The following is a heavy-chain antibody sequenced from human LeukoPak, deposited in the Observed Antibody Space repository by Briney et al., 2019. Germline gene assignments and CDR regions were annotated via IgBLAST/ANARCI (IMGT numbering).Heavy chain of an antibody. Sequence: GESLKISCKGSGYSFFSFWIAWVRQMPGEGLEWMGIIYPGDSEIRYSPSFQGQVTISADKSITTAYPQWDSLKASDTAIYYCVRWGGYDSGAYSAFDIWGQGTMVTVSS. CDR3: VRWGGYDSGAYSAFDI. CDR2: IYPGDSEI. J-gene: IGHJ3*02. CDR1: GYSFFSFW. V-gene: IGHV5-51*01. D-gene: IGHD3-22*01.